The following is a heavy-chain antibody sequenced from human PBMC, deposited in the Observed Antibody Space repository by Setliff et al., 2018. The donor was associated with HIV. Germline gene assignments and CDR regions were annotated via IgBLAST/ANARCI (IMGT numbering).Heavy chain of an antibody. V-gene: IGHV3-15*01. CDR3: TTDSHIGATWHYFDK. CDR1: GVSVSDVW. CDR2: IRRNFDGGAT. J-gene: IGHJ4*02. Sequence: GGSLRLSCAASGVSVSDVWMSWVRQAPGKGLTWVGHIRRNFDGGATDYAAPVKGRFTISRDDSHNTLFLQMNSLTTEDTAVYYCTTDSHIGATWHYFDKWGQGALVTVSS. D-gene: IGHD1-26*01.